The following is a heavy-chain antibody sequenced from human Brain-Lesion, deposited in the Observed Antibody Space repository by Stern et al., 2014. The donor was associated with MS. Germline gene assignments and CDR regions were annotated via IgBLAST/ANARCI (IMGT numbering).Heavy chain of an antibody. CDR2: ISWNSGTL. V-gene: IGHV3-9*01. Sequence: EVQLVESGGDLVQPGRSLRLSCAAFGFPFDDYAMHWVRQAPGKGLEWVAGISWNSGTLGYADSVKGRFTTSRDNAYSSLYLQMNSLRPEDTAFYYCARDITGSSAYFAYGGQGTLVTVSS. CDR1: GFPFDDYA. D-gene: IGHD1-14*01. J-gene: IGHJ4*02. CDR3: ARDITGSSAYFAY.